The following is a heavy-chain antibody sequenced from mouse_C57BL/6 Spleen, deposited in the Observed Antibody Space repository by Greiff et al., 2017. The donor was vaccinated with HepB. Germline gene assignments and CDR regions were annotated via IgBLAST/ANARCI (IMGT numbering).Heavy chain of an antibody. V-gene: IGHV1-69*01. J-gene: IGHJ4*01. CDR2: IDPSDSYT. Sequence: QVQLQQPGAELVMPGASVKLSCKASGYTFTSYWMHWVKQRPGQGLEWIGEIDPSDSYTNYNQKFQGKSTLTVDKSSSTAYMQLSSLTSEDSAVYYCARRDYGSLYYAMDYWGQGTSVTVSS. D-gene: IGHD1-1*01. CDR1: GYTFTSYW. CDR3: ARRDYGSLYYAMDY.